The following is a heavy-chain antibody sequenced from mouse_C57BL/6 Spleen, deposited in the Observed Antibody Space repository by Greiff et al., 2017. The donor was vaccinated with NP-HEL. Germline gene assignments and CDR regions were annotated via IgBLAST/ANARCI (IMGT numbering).Heavy chain of an antibody. Sequence: QVQLQQPGAELVMPGASVKLSRKASGYTFTSYWMHWVKQRPGQGLEWIGEIDPSDSYTNYNQKFKGKSTLTVDKSSSTAYMQLSSLTSEDSAVYYCARLGYYGSSYGFAYWGQGTLVTVSA. V-gene: IGHV1-69*01. J-gene: IGHJ3*01. CDR3: ARLGYYGSSYGFAY. CDR2: IDPSDSYT. CDR1: GYTFTSYW. D-gene: IGHD1-1*01.